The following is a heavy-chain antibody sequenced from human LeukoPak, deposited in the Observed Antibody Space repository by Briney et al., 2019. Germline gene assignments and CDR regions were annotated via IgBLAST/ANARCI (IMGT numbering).Heavy chain of an antibody. CDR2: IHSSGST. CDR3: VRPGQSSWWVYFNY. CDR1: GGSISTFYY. D-gene: IGHD2-15*01. Sequence: SETLSLTCTVDGGSISTFYYWTWIRQSPGKGLEWIGNIHSSGSTSYNPSLKSRVTMSVDTSKNQFSLRLSSVTATDTAVYYCVRPGQSSWWVYFNYWGPGTVVIVSS. V-gene: IGHV4-4*09. J-gene: IGHJ4*02.